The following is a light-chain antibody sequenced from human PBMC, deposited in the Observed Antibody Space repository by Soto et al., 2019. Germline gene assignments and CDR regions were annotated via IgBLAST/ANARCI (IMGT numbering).Light chain of an antibody. V-gene: IGKV1-39*01. J-gene: IGKJ4*01. Sequence: DIQMTQSPSSLSTSLCDPVPITDRASQVIGNDLAWYQQKPGQAPKRLIYAASSLQSGVPSRFSGSGSGTDFTLTISSLQPEDFATYYCQQSYSSPLTFGGGTKVDIK. CDR2: AAS. CDR3: QQSYSSPLT. CDR1: QVIGND.